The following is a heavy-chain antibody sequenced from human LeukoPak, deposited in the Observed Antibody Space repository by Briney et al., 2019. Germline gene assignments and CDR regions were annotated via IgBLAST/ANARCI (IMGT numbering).Heavy chain of an antibody. V-gene: IGHV3-33*01. J-gene: IGHJ6*02. Sequence: RSLRLSCAASGFTFSSYGMHWVRQAPGKGLEWVAVIWYDGSNKYYADSVKCRFTISRDNSKNTLYLQMNSLRAEDTAVYYCARAYLDFWSGYSYYGMDVWGQGTTVTVSS. CDR1: GFTFSSYG. CDR2: IWYDGSNK. CDR3: ARAYLDFWSGYSYYGMDV. D-gene: IGHD3-3*01.